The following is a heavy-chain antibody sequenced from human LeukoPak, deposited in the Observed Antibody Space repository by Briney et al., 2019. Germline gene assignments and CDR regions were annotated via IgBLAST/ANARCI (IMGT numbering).Heavy chain of an antibody. CDR2: LNPSTGST. D-gene: IGHD6-19*01. V-gene: IGHV1-46*01. CDR3: ARDQGGGQWLDYDY. Sequence: ASVKVSCKASGYTFTDYYIHWVRQAPGQGLEWMGVLNPSTGSTTYTQKFQGRVSMTRDTSTSTVYMELSSLRSDDTAVYCCARDQGGGQWLDYDYWGQGTLVTVSS. J-gene: IGHJ4*02. CDR1: GYTFTDYY.